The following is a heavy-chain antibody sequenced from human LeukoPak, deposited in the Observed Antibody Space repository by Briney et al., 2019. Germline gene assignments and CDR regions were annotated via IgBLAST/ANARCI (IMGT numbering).Heavy chain of an antibody. Sequence: QPGGSLRLSCAASGFTFSSYAMSWVRQAPGKGLEWVSAISGSGGSTYYADSMKGRFTISRDNSKNTLYLQMNSLRAEDTAVYYCAKDLAIAVAGNGYFDYWGQGTLVTVSS. CDR1: GFTFSSYA. CDR3: AKDLAIAVAGNGYFDY. D-gene: IGHD6-19*01. J-gene: IGHJ4*02. CDR2: ISGSGGST. V-gene: IGHV3-23*01.